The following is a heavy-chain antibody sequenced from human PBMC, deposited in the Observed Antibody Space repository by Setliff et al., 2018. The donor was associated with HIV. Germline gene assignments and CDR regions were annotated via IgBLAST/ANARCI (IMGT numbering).Heavy chain of an antibody. J-gene: IGHJ4*02. CDR1: GGSISRSNW. CDR3: ARQNYYDISGYYARPLDFDS. Sequence: SETLSLTCAVSGGSISRSNWWRWVRQPPGKGLEWIATVSHTGNTYSSPSLKSCVSISLPSSENQFSLRVFSATAADTAIYYCARQNYYDISGYYARPLDFDSWGQGVLVTVS. CDR2: VSHTGNT. D-gene: IGHD3-22*01. V-gene: IGHV4-4*02.